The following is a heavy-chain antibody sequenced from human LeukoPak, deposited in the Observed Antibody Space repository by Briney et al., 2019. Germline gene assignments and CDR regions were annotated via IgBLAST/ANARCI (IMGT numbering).Heavy chain of an antibody. D-gene: IGHD6-6*01. CDR3: ARARVPGLVRDGSDAFDI. CDR1: GGTFSSYA. V-gene: IGHV1-69*13. CDR2: IIPIFGTA. J-gene: IGHJ3*02. Sequence: GASVKVSCKGSGGTFSSYAISWVRQAPGQGLEWMGGIIPIFGTANYAQKFQGRVTITADESTSTAYMELVSLRSEDTAVYYCARARVPGLVRDGSDAFDIWGQGTMVTVSS.